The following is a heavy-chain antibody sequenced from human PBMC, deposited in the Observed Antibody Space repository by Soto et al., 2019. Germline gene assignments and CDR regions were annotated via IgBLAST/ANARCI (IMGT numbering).Heavy chain of an antibody. CDR3: ARVGKSDSSGYYPFDN. V-gene: IGHV4-31*03. D-gene: IGHD3-22*01. J-gene: IGHJ4*02. Sequence: PSETLSLTCTVSGGSISSGGYYWSWIRQHPGKGLEWIGYSYDSGTTYYNPSLKSRVTISGDTSKNQFSLRLSSVTAADTAVYYCARVGKSDSSGYYPFDNWGQGTMGTFSS. CDR1: GGSISSGGYY. CDR2: SYDSGTT.